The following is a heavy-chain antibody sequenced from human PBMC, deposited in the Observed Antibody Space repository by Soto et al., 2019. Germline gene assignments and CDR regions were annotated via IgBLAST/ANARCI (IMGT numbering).Heavy chain of an antibody. V-gene: IGHV6-1*01. CDR2: TYYRSRWYN. J-gene: IGHJ6*03. CDR3: AGTTSHQWYYMDV. CDR1: GDSVPSNSAA. D-gene: IGHD1-7*01. Sequence: SQTLSLTCAISGDSVPSNSAAWNWIRLSPSRGLEWLARTYYRSRWYNDYVVSVRSRITVNPDTSKNQFSLQLTSVTPEDTAVYYCAGTTSHQWYYMDVWGKGTTVTVSS.